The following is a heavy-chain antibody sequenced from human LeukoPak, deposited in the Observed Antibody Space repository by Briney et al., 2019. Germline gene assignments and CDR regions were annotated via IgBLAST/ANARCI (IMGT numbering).Heavy chain of an antibody. CDR3: AKVTIVVVADAFDI. Sequence: PGGSLRLSCAASGFTVSSNYMNWVRQAPGKGLEWVSVINSAGNAYYADSVKGRFTISRDNSKNTLYLQMNSLRAEDTAVYYCAKVTIVVVADAFDIWGQGTMVTVSS. V-gene: IGHV3-53*01. J-gene: IGHJ3*02. CDR1: GFTVSSNY. D-gene: IGHD2-21*01. CDR2: INSAGNA.